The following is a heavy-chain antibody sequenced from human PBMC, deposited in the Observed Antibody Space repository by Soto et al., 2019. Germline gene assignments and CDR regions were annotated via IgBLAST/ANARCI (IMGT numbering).Heavy chain of an antibody. CDR3: ATPSQGGLQFDY. J-gene: IGHJ4*02. Sequence: EVQVVESGGGLVQPGGSLRLSCAGSGVNFSDHYMDWVRQAPGKGLEWVGRTRNKANSYTTSYAASVKGRFSISKDDSKNSRYLQLISLKTEGAAVDYCATPSQGGLQFDYWGQGTLVTVSS. CDR1: GVNFSDHY. V-gene: IGHV3-72*01. D-gene: IGHD2-15*01. CDR2: TRNKANSYTT.